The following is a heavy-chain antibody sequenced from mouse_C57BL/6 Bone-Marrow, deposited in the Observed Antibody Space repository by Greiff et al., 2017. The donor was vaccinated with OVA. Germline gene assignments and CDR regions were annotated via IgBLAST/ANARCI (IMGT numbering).Heavy chain of an antibody. J-gene: IGHJ2*01. CDR2: INPYNGGT. Sequence: EVQLQQSGPVLVKPGASVKLSCKASGYTFTDYYMNWVKQSPGKSLEWIGVINPYNGGTSYNEKFKGKATLTVDKSSSTAYMELNSLTSEDSAVCYCAKGCGKTYWGQGTTLTVSS. V-gene: IGHV1-19*01. D-gene: IGHD1-1*01. CDR1: GYTFTDYY. CDR3: AKGCGKTY.